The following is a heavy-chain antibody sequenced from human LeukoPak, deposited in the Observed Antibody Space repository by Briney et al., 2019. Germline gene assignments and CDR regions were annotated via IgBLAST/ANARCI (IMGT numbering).Heavy chain of an antibody. CDR2: ISGSGGST. CDR1: GFTFSSYA. J-gene: IGHJ4*02. V-gene: IGHV3-23*01. D-gene: IGHD3-22*01. Sequence: PGGSLRLSCAASGFTFSSYAMSWVHQAPGKGLEWVSAISGSGGSTYYADSVKGRFTISRDNSKNTLYLQMNSLRAEDTAVYYCAKDLWSVVDYYDSSGYYPLDYWGQGTLVTVSS. CDR3: AKDLWSVVDYYDSSGYYPLDY.